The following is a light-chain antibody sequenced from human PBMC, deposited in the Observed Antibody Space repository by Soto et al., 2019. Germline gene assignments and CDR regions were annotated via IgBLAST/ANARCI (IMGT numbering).Light chain of an antibody. CDR1: QNIGYW. Sequence: DIQMTQSPPTVSAFVGDRVTFSCRASQNIGYWLAWYQQKPGQAPVLLIEKTSSLQSGVASRFYGSGSGTDFTLTITSLQTDDVGNYYCQQYSRYWTFGPGTKVEIK. V-gene: IGKV1-5*03. J-gene: IGKJ1*01. CDR2: KTS. CDR3: QQYSRYWT.